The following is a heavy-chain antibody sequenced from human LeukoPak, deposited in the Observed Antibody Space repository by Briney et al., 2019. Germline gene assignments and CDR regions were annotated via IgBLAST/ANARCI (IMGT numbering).Heavy chain of an antibody. Sequence: SETLSLTCTVSGSSISSPTYYWAWIRQPPGEGLEWIGTIHYSGSTFYNPSLKSRVTISVDTSKNQFSLKLSSVTAADTAVYYCARLGGYYDPPGYWGQGTLVTVSS. V-gene: IGHV4-39*01. J-gene: IGHJ4*02. D-gene: IGHD3-22*01. CDR1: GSSISSPTYY. CDR2: IHYSGST. CDR3: ARLGGYYDPPGY.